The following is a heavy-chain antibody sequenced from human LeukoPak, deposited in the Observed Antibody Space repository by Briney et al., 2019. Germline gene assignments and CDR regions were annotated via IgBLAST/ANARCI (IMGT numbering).Heavy chain of an antibody. V-gene: IGHV3-23*01. Sequence: GGSLRLSCAASGFTFSNYGMNWVRQAPGKGLEWVSSISVTGDNIHYADSVKGRFTISRDNSKDTLYLQMNSLRAEDTAVYYCAKSPRDSSSWANFDYWGQGTLVTVSS. CDR1: GFTFSNYG. CDR2: ISVTGDNI. CDR3: AKSPRDSSSWANFDY. D-gene: IGHD6-13*01. J-gene: IGHJ4*02.